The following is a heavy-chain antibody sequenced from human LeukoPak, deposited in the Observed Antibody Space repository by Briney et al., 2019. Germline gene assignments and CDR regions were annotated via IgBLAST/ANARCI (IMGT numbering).Heavy chain of an antibody. D-gene: IGHD3-22*01. J-gene: IGHJ4*02. V-gene: IGHV4-61*01. CDR3: ASLRSDSSGYYNLRIDY. Sequence: SETLSLTCTVSGGSDSSGSYYWSWIRQPPGKGLEWIGYIYYSGSANYNPSLKSRVTISVDTSKNQFSLKLSSVTAADTAVYYCASLRSDSSGYYNLRIDYRGQGTLVTVSS. CDR2: IYYSGSA. CDR1: GGSDSSGSYY.